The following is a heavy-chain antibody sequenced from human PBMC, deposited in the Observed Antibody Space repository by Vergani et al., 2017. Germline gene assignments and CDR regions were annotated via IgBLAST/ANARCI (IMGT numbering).Heavy chain of an antibody. CDR2: ISSGGDST. Sequence: EVQLLESGGGLVQPGGSLRLSCAASGFTFSSYAMTWVRQAPGEGLECVSGISSGGDSTHYGDSVKGRFTITRDNSKNALYLQMNSLRADDTAVYYCAKDRGYGGTGHPNDYWGQGTLVTVSS. V-gene: IGHV3-23*01. CDR1: GFTFSSYA. CDR3: AKDRGYGGTGHPNDY. D-gene: IGHD4-23*01. J-gene: IGHJ4*02.